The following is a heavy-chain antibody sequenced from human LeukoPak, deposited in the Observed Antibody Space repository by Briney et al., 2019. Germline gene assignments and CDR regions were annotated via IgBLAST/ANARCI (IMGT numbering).Heavy chain of an antibody. CDR3: AKNSAGHDY. CDR1: GFTFSSYA. CDR2: ISYDGSNK. Sequence: ESGGSLRLSCAASGFTFSSYAMHWVRQAPGKGLEWVAVISYDGSNKYYADSVKGRFTISRDNSKNTLYLQMNSLRAEDTAVYYCAKNSAGHDYWGQGTLVTVSS. D-gene: IGHD2/OR15-2a*01. V-gene: IGHV3-30*04. J-gene: IGHJ4*02.